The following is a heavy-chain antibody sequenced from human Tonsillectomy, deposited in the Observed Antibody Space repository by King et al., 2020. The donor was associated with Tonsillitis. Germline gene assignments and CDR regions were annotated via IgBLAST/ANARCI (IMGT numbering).Heavy chain of an antibody. J-gene: IGHJ4*02. CDR3: AKDLNLLGIAVAGVRSDY. D-gene: IGHD6-19*01. CDR2: ISGSSGRT. V-gene: IGHV3-23*04. Sequence: VQLVESGGGLVQSGGSLRLSCALSGFTFSSYAMSWVRQAPGKGLEWVSGISGSSGRTFYADSVKGRFTISRDNSKNTLFLQMSSLRAEDTAVYFCAKDLNLLGIAVAGVRSDYWGQGTLVTVSS. CDR1: GFTFSSYA.